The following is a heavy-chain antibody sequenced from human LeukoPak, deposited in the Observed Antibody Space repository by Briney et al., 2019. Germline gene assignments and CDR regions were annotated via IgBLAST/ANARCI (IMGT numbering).Heavy chain of an antibody. J-gene: IGHJ4*02. CDR1: GFTFSSYA. D-gene: IGHD2-2*01. CDR3: ARGDIVVVPAATLFDY. V-gene: IGHV3-30-3*01. CDR2: ISYDGSNK. Sequence: GRSLRLSCAASGFTFSSYAMHWVRQAPGKGLEWVAVISYDGSNKYYADSVKGRFTISRDNSKNTLYLQMNSLRAEDTAVYYCARGDIVVVPAATLFDYWGQGTLVTVSS.